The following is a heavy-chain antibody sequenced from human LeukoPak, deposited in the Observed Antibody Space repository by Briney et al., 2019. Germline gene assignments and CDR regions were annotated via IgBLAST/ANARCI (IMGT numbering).Heavy chain of an antibody. Sequence: GGSLRLSCAASGFTFSSYSMTWVRQAPGKGLEWVSYISYSSSTIYYADSVKGRFTISRDNAKNSLYLQMNSLRVDDTAVYYCARDRLHYGEYEKTLDYWGQGTLATVSS. D-gene: IGHD4-17*01. J-gene: IGHJ4*02. CDR3: ARDRLHYGEYEKTLDY. CDR2: ISYSSSTI. V-gene: IGHV3-48*01. CDR1: GFTFSSYS.